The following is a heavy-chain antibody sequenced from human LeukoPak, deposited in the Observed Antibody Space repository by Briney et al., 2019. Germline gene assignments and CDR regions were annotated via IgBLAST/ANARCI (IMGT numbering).Heavy chain of an antibody. D-gene: IGHD6-13*01. Sequence: EGSLRLSCAASGFTFSSYSMNWVRQAPGKGLEWVSSISSSSSYIYYADSVKGRFTISRDNAKNSLYLQMNSLRAEDTAVYYCARSPYSSSWYFDYWGQGTLVTVSS. CDR1: GFTFSSYS. CDR3: ARSPYSSSWYFDY. V-gene: IGHV3-21*01. CDR2: ISSSSSYI. J-gene: IGHJ4*02.